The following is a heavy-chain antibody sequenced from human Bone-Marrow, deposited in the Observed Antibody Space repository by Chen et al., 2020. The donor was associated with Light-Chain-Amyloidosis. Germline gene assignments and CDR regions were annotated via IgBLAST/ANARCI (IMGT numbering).Heavy chain of an antibody. D-gene: IGHD6-19*01. V-gene: IGHV3-23*01. Sequence: EVQLLESGGGLVQPGGSLRLSCAASGFTFSSYAMSWVRQAPGKGLEWLSDVIASGGSTFYADSVKGRFTISRDNSKNTLYLQMNSLRADDTALYYCARSSRWWAYNFWGQGTLVTVSS. J-gene: IGHJ4*02. CDR1: GFTFSSYA. CDR2: VIASGGST. CDR3: ARSSRWWAYNF.